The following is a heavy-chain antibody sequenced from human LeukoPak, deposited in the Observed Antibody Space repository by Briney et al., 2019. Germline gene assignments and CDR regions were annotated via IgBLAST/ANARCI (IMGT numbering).Heavy chain of an antibody. D-gene: IGHD2-2*01. V-gene: IGHV3-21*01. J-gene: IGHJ6*03. CDR2: ISSSSSYI. CDR1: GFTFSSYS. CDR3: AKDNRYCSSTSCYYYYYYYMDV. Sequence: PGGSLRLSCAASGFTFSSYSMNWVRQAPGKGLEWVSSISSSSSYIYYADSVKGRFTISRDNAKNSLYLQMNSLRAEDTAVYYCAKDNRYCSSTSCYYYYYYYMDVWGKGTTVTISS.